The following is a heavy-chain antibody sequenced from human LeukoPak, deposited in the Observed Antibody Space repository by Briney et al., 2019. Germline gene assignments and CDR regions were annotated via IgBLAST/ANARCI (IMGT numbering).Heavy chain of an antibody. CDR3: ARGYYYDSSGYYPFDY. V-gene: IGHV3-11*01. D-gene: IGHD3-22*01. CDR1: GFTFSDYY. Sequence: PGGSLRLSCAASGFTFSDYYTSCVRQAPGKGLEWVSYISSSGSTIYYADSVKGRFTISRDNAKNSLYLQMNSLRAEDTAVYYCARGYYYDSSGYYPFDYWGRGNLVTVSS. CDR2: ISSSGSTI. J-gene: IGHJ4*02.